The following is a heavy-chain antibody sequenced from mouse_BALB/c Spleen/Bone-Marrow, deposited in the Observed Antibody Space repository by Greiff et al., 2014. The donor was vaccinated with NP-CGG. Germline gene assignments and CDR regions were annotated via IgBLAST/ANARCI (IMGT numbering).Heavy chain of an antibody. J-gene: IGHJ4*01. Sequence: EVKLEESGGGLVKPGGSLKLSCAASGFAFSSYDMSWVRQTPEKRLEWVAYISHGGGTTYYSDTVKGRFTISRDNAENTLYLQMSSLKSEDTAIYYCTRHGGYYPYYYAMDYWGQGTSVTVSS. CDR2: ISHGGGTT. CDR1: GFAFSSYD. CDR3: TRHGGYYPYYYAMDY. V-gene: IGHV5-12-1*01. D-gene: IGHD2-3*01.